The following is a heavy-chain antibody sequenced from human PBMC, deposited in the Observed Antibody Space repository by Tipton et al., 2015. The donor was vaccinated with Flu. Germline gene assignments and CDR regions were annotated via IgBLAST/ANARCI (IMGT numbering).Heavy chain of an antibody. CDR3: ARRGAAITHYFDY. D-gene: IGHD3-16*01. V-gene: IGHV3-20*04. CDR1: GFAFDDYA. CDR2: LNWNGGNS. Sequence: SLRLSCAASGFAFDDYAMSWVRQAPGKGLEWVSGLNWNGGNSGYADSVKGRFTIPRDNAKNSLYLQMNSLRAEDTALYYCARRGAAITHYFDYWGQGTLVTVSS. J-gene: IGHJ4*02.